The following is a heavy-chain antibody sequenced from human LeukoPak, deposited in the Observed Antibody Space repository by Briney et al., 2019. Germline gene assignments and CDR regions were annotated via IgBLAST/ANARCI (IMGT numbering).Heavy chain of an antibody. Sequence: SETLSLTCTVSGGSISSYYWSWIRQPPGKGLEWIGYIYYSGSTNYNPSLKSRVTISVDTSKNQLSLKLNSVTAADTAVYYCAGSYNWSDDFDYWGPGTLVTVSS. J-gene: IGHJ4*02. V-gene: IGHV4-59*01. CDR2: IYYSGST. D-gene: IGHD1-1*01. CDR1: GGSISSYY. CDR3: AGSYNWSDDFDY.